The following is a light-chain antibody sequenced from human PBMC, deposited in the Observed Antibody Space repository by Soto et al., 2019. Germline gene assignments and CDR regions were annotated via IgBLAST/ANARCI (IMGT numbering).Light chain of an antibody. CDR3: QQYKNWPRT. Sequence: ETVTTQSPATLSVPPGERATLSCRASQSVSSNLAWYQQKPGQAPRLLIYDASTRATGIPARFSGSGSGTEFTLTITSLQSEDFAVYYCQQYKNWPRTFGQGTKV. CDR1: QSVSSN. J-gene: IGKJ1*01. CDR2: DAS. V-gene: IGKV3-15*01.